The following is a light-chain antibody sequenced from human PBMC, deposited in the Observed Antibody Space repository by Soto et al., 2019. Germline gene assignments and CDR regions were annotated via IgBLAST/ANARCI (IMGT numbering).Light chain of an antibody. CDR2: DAS. V-gene: IGKV3-11*01. J-gene: IGKJ4*01. CDR3: QHRSDRALT. Sequence: VLTQSLATLSLSPGERATLSCRASRTLGSSLAWYHQRPGQAPRLLIYDASKRATDIPARFGGSGSGTDFSLTISSLEPEDFAIYYCQHRSDRALTFGGGTKVEIK. CDR1: RTLGSS.